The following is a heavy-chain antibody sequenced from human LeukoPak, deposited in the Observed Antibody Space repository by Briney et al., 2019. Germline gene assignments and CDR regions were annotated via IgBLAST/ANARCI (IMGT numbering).Heavy chain of an antibody. J-gene: IGHJ5*02. V-gene: IGHV4-59*02. CDR2: IYYSGST. Sequence: PSETLSLTCTVSGGSVSSYYWSWIRQPPVKGLEWIGYIYYSGSTNYNPSLKSRVTISVDTSKNQFSLKLSSVTAADTAVYYCASTYSSSPGNWLDPWGQGTLVTVSS. D-gene: IGHD6-6*01. CDR3: ASTYSSSPGNWLDP. CDR1: GGSVSSYY.